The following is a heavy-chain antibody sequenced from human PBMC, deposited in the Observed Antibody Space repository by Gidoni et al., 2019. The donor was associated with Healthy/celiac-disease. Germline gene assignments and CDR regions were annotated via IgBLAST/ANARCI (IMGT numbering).Heavy chain of an antibody. CDR2: ISYDGSNK. J-gene: IGHJ4*02. CDR1: GFTFSSYG. Sequence: QVQLVESGGGVVQPGRSLRLSCAASGFTFSSYGMHWVRQAPGKGLEWVAVISYDGSNKYYADSVRGRFTISRDNSKNTLYLQMNSLRAEDTAVYYCAKDFYLFWEKAADFDYGGFFDYWGQGTLVTVSS. CDR3: AKDFYLFWEKAADFDYGGFFDY. D-gene: IGHD4-17*01. V-gene: IGHV3-30*18.